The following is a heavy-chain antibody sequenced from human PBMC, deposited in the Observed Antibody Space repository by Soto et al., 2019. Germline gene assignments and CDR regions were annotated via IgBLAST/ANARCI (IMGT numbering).Heavy chain of an antibody. V-gene: IGHV4-4*02. Sequence: SETLSLTCAVSGDSISSDNWWSWVRQPPGKGLEWIGEIYHRGSTNYNPSLKSRVTISVDKSKNQFSLRLTSVTAADTAVYYFARGNGYSANLGFYWGQGTQVTVSS. CDR3: ARGNGYSANLGFY. D-gene: IGHD5-18*01. CDR1: GDSISSDNW. CDR2: IYHRGST. J-gene: IGHJ4*02.